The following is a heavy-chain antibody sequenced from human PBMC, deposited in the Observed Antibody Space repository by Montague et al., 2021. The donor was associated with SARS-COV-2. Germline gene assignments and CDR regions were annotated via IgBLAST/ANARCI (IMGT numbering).Heavy chain of an antibody. J-gene: IGHJ4*02. D-gene: IGHD5-18*01. CDR3: ARGGGYSSSRFDF. V-gene: IGHV4-59*01. Sequence: SETLSLTCTVSAGSISSNYFNWIRQPPGKGLEWIGDINHGGSTNTNYNPSLRSRVTISVDTSKSQFTLSLISVTAADTAVYYCARGGGYSSSRFDFWGQGSLVSVSS. CDR2: INHGGST. CDR1: AGSISSNY.